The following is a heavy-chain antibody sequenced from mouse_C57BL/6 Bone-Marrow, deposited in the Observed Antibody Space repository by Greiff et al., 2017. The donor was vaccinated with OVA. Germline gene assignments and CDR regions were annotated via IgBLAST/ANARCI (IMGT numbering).Heavy chain of an antibody. CDR3: ARLDCYYFDD. CDR1: GYAFSSSW. J-gene: IGHJ2*01. CDR2: IYPGDGDT. V-gene: IGHV1-82*01. Sequence: QVQLKESGPELVKPGASVKISCKASGYAFSSSWMNWVKQRPGKGLEWIGRIYPGDGDTNYNGKFKGKATLTADKSSSTAYMQLSSLTSEDSAVYFCARLDCYYFDDWGQGTTLTVSS.